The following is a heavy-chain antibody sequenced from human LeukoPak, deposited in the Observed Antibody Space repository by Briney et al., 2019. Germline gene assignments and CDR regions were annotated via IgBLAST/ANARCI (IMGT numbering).Heavy chain of an antibody. CDR2: IHTSGST. CDR1: GGSISSYY. D-gene: IGHD3-22*01. J-gene: IGHJ5*02. V-gene: IGHV4-4*07. CDR3: ARTRDSLYYYDSSGYSNWFDP. Sequence: PSETLSLTCTVSGGSISSYYWSWIRQPAGKGLEWIGRIHTSGSTNYNPSLKSRVTMSVDTSKNQFSLKLSSVTAADTAVYYCARTRDSLYYYDSSGYSNWFDPWGQGTLVTVSS.